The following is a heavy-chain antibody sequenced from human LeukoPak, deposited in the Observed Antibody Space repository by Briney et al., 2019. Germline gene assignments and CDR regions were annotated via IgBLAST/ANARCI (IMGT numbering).Heavy chain of an antibody. D-gene: IGHD5-12*01. CDR3: AKDSVRGYSGYDLKYYFDY. Sequence: GGSLRLSCSASGFTYTDYSMSWVRQVPGKGLEWVSGLGRTGEYKYYADSVKGRFTISRDNSKDMVFLQMNSLRAEDTAIYYCAKDSVRGYSGYDLKYYFDYWGQGTLVTVSS. CDR1: GFTYTDYS. V-gene: IGHV3-23*01. J-gene: IGHJ4*02. CDR2: LGRTGEYK.